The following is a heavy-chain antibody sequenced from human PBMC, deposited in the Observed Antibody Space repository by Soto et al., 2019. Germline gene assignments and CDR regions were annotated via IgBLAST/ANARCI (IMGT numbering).Heavy chain of an antibody. J-gene: IGHJ4*02. CDR2: IYSSGST. CDR1: GDFISSRSYH. Sequence: PSDTLSLTCTVSGDFISSRSYHWVWIRQSPGRGLEWIGDIYSSGSTHYNASLNSRATISADRSKNEFSLRLTSVTAADTAVYYCVTVNKGRGDGWVLFDYWGQGIPVTVSS. V-gene: IGHV4-39*01. CDR3: VTVNKGRGDGWVLFDY. D-gene: IGHD2-21*01.